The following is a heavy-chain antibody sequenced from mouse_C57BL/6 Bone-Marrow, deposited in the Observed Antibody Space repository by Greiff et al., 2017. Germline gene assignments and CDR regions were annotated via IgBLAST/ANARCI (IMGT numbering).Heavy chain of an antibody. J-gene: IGHJ2*01. CDR3: ARGWDDY. Sequence: QVQLQQSGAELVKPGASVKLSCKASGYTFTSYWMQWVKQRPGQGLEWIGEIDPSDSYTNYNQKFKGKATLTVDTSSSTAYMQLSSLTSEDSAVYYGARGWDDYWGQGTTLTVSS. CDR1: GYTFTSYW. D-gene: IGHD4-1*01. CDR2: IDPSDSYT. V-gene: IGHV1-50*01.